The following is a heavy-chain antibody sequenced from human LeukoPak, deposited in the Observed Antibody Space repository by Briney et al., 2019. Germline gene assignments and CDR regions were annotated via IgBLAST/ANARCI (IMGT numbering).Heavy chain of an antibody. Sequence: SETLSLTCTVSGGSISSYYWSWIRQPPGKGLEWIGYIYYSGSTNYNPSLKSRVTISVDTSKNQFSLKLSSVTAADTAVYYCARDPGSSSWPLRDYYYGMDVWGQGTTVTVSS. J-gene: IGHJ6*02. D-gene: IGHD6-13*01. CDR1: GGSISSYY. CDR3: ARDPGSSSWPLRDYYYGMDV. CDR2: IYYSGST. V-gene: IGHV4-59*01.